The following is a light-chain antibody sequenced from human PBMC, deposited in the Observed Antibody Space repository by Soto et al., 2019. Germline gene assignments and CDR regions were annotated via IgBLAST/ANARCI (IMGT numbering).Light chain of an antibody. J-gene: IGKJ1*01. CDR2: KAS. V-gene: IGKV1-5*03. CDR1: QSISSR. Sequence: DIHLTQSPSTLSASVGDRVTITCRASQSISSRVAWYQQKPGKTPKHLIYKASNLESGVPSRLRGGGSGTEFTLTIGSLRPDDFATCDDQHWYGYMWTFGQGTKVEVK. CDR3: QHWYGYMWT.